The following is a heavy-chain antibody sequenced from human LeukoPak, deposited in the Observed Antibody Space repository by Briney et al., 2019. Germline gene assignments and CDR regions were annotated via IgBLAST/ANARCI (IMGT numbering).Heavy chain of an antibody. D-gene: IGHD2-15*01. Sequence: SETLSLTCAVSGYSLSSGYYWGWIRQPPGKGLEWIGIIYYSGSTYSNPSLTSRLTISLDTSNNQFSLKLGSVTAADTALYYCARGGYCSGGSCYFFDYWGQKTLVSVSS. CDR3: ARGGYCSGGSCYFFDY. V-gene: IGHV4-38-2*01. J-gene: IGHJ4*02. CDR1: GYSLSSGYY. CDR2: IYYSGST.